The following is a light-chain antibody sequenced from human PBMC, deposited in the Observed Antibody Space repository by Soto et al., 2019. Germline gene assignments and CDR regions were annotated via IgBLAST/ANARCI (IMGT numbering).Light chain of an antibody. CDR1: SSDVGGYNY. CDR2: DVS. J-gene: IGLJ3*02. Sequence: QSALTQPASVSGSPGQSITISCTGTSSDVGGYNYVSWYQQHTGKAPKLMIYDVSNRPSGVSNRFSGSKSGNAASLTISGLQVEDEADYYCSSYTITSTVVFGGGTKLTVL. V-gene: IGLV2-14*01. CDR3: SSYTITSTVV.